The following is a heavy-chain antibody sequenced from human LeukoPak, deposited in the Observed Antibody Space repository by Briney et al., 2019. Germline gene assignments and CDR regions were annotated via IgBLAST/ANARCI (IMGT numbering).Heavy chain of an antibody. V-gene: IGHV3-11*04. Sequence: GGSLRLSCAASGFTFSDYYMSWIRQAPGKGLEWVSYISSSGSTIYYADSVKGRFTISRDNAKNSLYLQVNSLRAEDTAVYYCARGIAAYYYGSGTIDYWGQGTLVTVSS. D-gene: IGHD3-10*01. CDR1: GFTFSDYY. J-gene: IGHJ4*02. CDR2: ISSSGSTI. CDR3: ARGIAAYYYGSGTIDY.